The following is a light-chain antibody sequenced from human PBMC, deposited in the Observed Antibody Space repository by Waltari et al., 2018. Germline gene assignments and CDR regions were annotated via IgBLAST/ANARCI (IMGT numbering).Light chain of an antibody. CDR1: QSVASSY. Sequence: EIVLTQSPGTLSLSPGERATLSCRASQSVASSYLAWYQQKPGQAPRLFIYDASSRATGIPDRFSGSGSGTDFTLTISRLEPEDFAVYYCQQYATSPLTFGGGTKVEIK. J-gene: IGKJ4*01. V-gene: IGKV3-20*01. CDR2: DAS. CDR3: QQYATSPLT.